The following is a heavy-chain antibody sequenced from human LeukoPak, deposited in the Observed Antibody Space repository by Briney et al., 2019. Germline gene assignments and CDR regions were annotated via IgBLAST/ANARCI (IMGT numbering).Heavy chain of an antibody. D-gene: IGHD1-26*01. Sequence: EGSLRLSCAASGFTFSTYGMHWVRQAPGKGLEWVAVVWYDGSNIHYVDSVKGRSTISRDNSKSTLYLQMNSLTAEDTAVYYCARGGYSGTYYFDYWGQGTLVTVSS. CDR1: GFTFSTYG. CDR2: VWYDGSNI. J-gene: IGHJ4*02. V-gene: IGHV3-33*01. CDR3: ARGGYSGTYYFDY.